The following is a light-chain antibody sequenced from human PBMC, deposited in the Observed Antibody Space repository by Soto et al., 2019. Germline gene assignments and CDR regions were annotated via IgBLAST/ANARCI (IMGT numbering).Light chain of an antibody. J-gene: IGLJ2*01. V-gene: IGLV2-14*01. CDR3: CSYTSISTSAV. Sequence: QSALTQPASVSGSPGQSITISCTGTSSDFGDYTHVSWYQQHPGKAPKLIIYEVSDRPSGVSNRFSGAKSGNTASLTISGLQTEDEADYYCCSYTSISTSAVFGGGTKLTV. CDR1: SSDFGDYTH. CDR2: EVS.